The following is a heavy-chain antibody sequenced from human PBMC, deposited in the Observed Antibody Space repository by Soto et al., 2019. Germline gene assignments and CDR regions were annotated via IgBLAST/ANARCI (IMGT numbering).Heavy chain of an antibody. CDR3: ARLAGSSFFTY. J-gene: IGHJ4*02. D-gene: IGHD6-6*01. Sequence: QLRLQESGPGLVKPSETLSLICTVSGGSIISSPDWWGWVRQPPGKGPEWIASIYRDGATYYNPSLNSRVTVVVDSSKNQFSLKLTSVTAADTAIYYGARLAGSSFFTYWGQGTRVTVSS. CDR1: GGSIISSPDW. V-gene: IGHV4-39*01. CDR2: IYRDGAT.